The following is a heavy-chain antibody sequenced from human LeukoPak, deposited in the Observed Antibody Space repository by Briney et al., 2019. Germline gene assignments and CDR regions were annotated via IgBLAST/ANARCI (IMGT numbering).Heavy chain of an antibody. CDR3: ATGSDYDSSGYPY. CDR1: GYTFTDYY. J-gene: IGHJ4*02. CDR2: VDPEDGET. D-gene: IGHD3-22*01. V-gene: IGHV1-69-2*01. Sequence: ASVKVSCKASGYTFTDYYMHWVQQAPGKGLEWMGRVDPEDGETIYAEKFQGRVTITADTSTDTAYMELSSLRSEDTAVYYCATGSDYDSSGYPYWGQGTLVTVSS.